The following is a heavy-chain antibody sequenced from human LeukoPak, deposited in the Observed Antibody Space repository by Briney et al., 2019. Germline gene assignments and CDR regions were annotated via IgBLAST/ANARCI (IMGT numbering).Heavy chain of an antibody. D-gene: IGHD5-24*01. CDR2: INPNSGGT. V-gene: IGHV1-2*02. Sequence: ASVKVSCKASGYTFTGYYMHWVRQAPGQGLEWMGWINPNSGGTNYAQKFQGRVTMTGDTSISTAYMELSRLISDDTAVYYCAREGVYAYNYWYFDYWGQGTLVTVSS. CDR3: AREGVYAYNYWYFDY. CDR1: GYTFTGYY. J-gene: IGHJ4*02.